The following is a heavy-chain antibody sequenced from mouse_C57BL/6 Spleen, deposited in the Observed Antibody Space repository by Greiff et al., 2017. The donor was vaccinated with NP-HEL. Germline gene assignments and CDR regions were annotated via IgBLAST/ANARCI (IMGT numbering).Heavy chain of an antibody. CDR1: GYTFTSYW. J-gene: IGHJ2*01. CDR3: ARANTTVVAPDY. Sequence: QVHVKQPGAELVKPGASVKLSCKASGYTFTSYWMHWVKQRPGQGLEWIGMIHPNSGSTNYNEKFKSKATLTVDKSSSTAYMKLRSLTSEDSAVYYCARANTTVVAPDYWGQGTTLTVSS. D-gene: IGHD1-1*01. V-gene: IGHV1-64*01. CDR2: IHPNSGST.